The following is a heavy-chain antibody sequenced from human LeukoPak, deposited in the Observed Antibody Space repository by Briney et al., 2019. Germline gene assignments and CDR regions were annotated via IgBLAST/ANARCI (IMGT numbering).Heavy chain of an antibody. CDR1: GYTFTGYY. J-gene: IGHJ4*02. Sequence: ASVKVSCKASGYTFTGYYMHWVRQAPGQGLEWMGWINTNSGGTNYAQKFQGRVTMTRDTSISTAYMELSRLRSDDTAVYYCAPLVISSGYNKFDYWAREPWSPSPQ. CDR2: INTNSGGT. CDR3: APLVISSGYNKFDY. V-gene: IGHV1-2*02. D-gene: IGHD3-22*01.